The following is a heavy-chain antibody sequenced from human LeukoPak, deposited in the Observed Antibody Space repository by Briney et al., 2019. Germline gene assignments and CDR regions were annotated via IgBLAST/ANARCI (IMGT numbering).Heavy chain of an antibody. Sequence: ASVKVSCKASGGTFSSYAISWVRQAPGQGLEWMGGIIPIFGTANYAQKFQGRVTITADESTSTAYMELSSLRSEDTAVYYCARDPSHNDFWSGYVDAFDIWGQGTMVTVSS. CDR2: IIPIFGTA. V-gene: IGHV1-69*13. J-gene: IGHJ3*02. CDR3: ARDPSHNDFWSGYVDAFDI. CDR1: GGTFSSYA. D-gene: IGHD3-3*01.